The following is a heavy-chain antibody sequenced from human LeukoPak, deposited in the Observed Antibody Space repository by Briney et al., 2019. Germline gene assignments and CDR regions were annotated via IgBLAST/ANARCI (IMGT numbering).Heavy chain of an antibody. D-gene: IGHD3-22*01. CDR1: GFTFSSYG. CDR3: ANDFLRGYSYGYADYYDSSGYPQGA. CDR2: IRYDGSNK. Sequence: PGGSLRLSCAASGFTFSSYGMHWVRQAPGKGLEWVAFIRYDGSNKYYADSVKGRFTISRDNSKNTLYLQMNSLRAEDTAVYYCANDFLRGYSYGYADYYDSSGYPQGAWGQGTLVTVSS. V-gene: IGHV3-30*02. J-gene: IGHJ4*02.